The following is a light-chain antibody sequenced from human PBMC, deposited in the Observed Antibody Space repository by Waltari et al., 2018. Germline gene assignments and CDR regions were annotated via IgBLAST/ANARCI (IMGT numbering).Light chain of an antibody. J-gene: IGLJ2*01. CDR3: SSYASSK. V-gene: IGLV2-14*01. CDR1: SSDISGNHY. Sequence: QSALTQPASVSGSPGQTIPISCTGTSSDISGNHYVSWYQQHPGKAPKLMIYYVVKRPSGVSNRFSGSKSGNTASLTISGLQAEDDAIYYCSSYASSKFGGGTKLTVL. CDR2: YVV.